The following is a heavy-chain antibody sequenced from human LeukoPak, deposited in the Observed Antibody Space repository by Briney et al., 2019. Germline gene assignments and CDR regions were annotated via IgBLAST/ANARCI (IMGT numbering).Heavy chain of an antibody. CDR2: IIPIFGTA. J-gene: IGHJ4*02. Sequence: SVKVSCKASGGTFSSYAISWVRQAPGQGLEWMGGIIPIFGTANYAQKFQGRVTITADESTSTAYMELSSLRSEDTAVYYCARANTPHYYDSSGRIDYWGQGTLVTVSS. D-gene: IGHD3-22*01. V-gene: IGHV1-69*01. CDR3: ARANTPHYYDSSGRIDY. CDR1: GGTFSSYA.